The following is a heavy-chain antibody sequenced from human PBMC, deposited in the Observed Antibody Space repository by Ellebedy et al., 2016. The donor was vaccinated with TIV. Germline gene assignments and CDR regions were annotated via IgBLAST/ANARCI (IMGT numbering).Heavy chain of an antibody. CDR3: TRDYGDYDYYGLDV. Sequence: GESLKISCEASGFTFSGSAMHWVRQASGKGLEWIGRIRGKAKSYATAYAASVKGRFIISRDDSKNTAYLQMKSLKAEDTAVYYCTRDYGDYDYYGLDVWGQGTTVTVSS. D-gene: IGHD4-17*01. V-gene: IGHV3-73*01. CDR2: IRGKAKSYAT. J-gene: IGHJ6*02. CDR1: GFTFSGSA.